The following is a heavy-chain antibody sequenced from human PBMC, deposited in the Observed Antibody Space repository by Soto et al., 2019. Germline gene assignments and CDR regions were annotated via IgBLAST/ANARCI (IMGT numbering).Heavy chain of an antibody. CDR1: GFTFRNYA. J-gene: IGHJ6*02. V-gene: IGHV3-30-3*01. CDR3: AVPLRRFSTSSYAMDI. CDR2: ISYDGDNK. Sequence: QVQLVESGGGVVQPGRSLTLSYAASGFTFRNYAMHWVRQAPGKGLEWVATISYDGDNKYYTDSVKGPFTISRDNSKDTLYLQMTSLEPEDTVVYYCAVPLRRFSTSSYAMDILGQRT.